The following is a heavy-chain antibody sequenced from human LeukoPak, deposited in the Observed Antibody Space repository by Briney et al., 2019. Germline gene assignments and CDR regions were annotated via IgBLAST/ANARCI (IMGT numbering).Heavy chain of an antibody. D-gene: IGHD3-22*01. CDR2: ISYDGSNK. V-gene: IGHV3-30*18. CDR1: GFTFSSYG. Sequence: GGSLRLSCAASGFTFSSYGMHWVRQAPGKGLESVAVISYDGSNKYYADSVKGRFTISRGNSKNTLYLQMNSLRAEDTAVYYCAKDQYYYDSSGSYYFDYWGQGTLVTVSS. J-gene: IGHJ4*02. CDR3: AKDQYYYDSSGSYYFDY.